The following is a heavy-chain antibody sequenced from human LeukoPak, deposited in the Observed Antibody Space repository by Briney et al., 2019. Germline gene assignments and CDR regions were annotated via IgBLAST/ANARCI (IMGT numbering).Heavy chain of an antibody. V-gene: IGHV3-66*01. CDR1: GFTVSSKY. CDR2: IYTGETT. Sequence: GGSLRLSCAASGFTVSSKYMSWVRQAPGKGLEWVSVIYTGETTYYADSVKGRFTISRDNSKNTLYLQMDGLRVEDTAVYYCARVSSRWVFQTGLSYFFDYWGQGTLVTVSS. J-gene: IGHJ4*02. D-gene: IGHD3-16*02. CDR3: ARVSSRWVFQTGLSYFFDY.